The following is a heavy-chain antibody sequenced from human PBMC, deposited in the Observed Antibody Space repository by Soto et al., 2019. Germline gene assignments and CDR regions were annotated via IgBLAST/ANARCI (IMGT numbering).Heavy chain of an antibody. J-gene: IGHJ6*02. CDR2: ISGPGGST. CDR3: AREYIVATITGHYYYGMDV. Sequence: GSLRLSCAASGFTFTKFAMSWVRQAPGKGLEWVAAISGPGGSTNYAESVKGRFTISRDNSKNTLYLQMNSLRAEDTAVYYCAREYIVATITGHYYYGMDVWGQGTTVTVSS. CDR1: GFTFTKFA. D-gene: IGHD5-12*01. V-gene: IGHV3-23*01.